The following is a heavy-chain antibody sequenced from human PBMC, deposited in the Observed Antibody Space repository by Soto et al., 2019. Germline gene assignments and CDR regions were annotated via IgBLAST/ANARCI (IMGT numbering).Heavy chain of an antibody. V-gene: IGHV3-64*01. J-gene: IGHJ6*03. Sequence: EVQLVESGGGLVQPGGSLRLSCAASGFTFSSYAMHWVRQAPGKGLEYVSAISSNGGSTYYANSVKGRFTISRDNSKNTLYRQMGSLRAEDMAVYYCARSVSSSSAYYYYYMDVWGKGTTVTVSS. CDR3: ARSVSSSSAYYYYYMDV. D-gene: IGHD6-6*01. CDR2: ISSNGGST. CDR1: GFTFSSYA.